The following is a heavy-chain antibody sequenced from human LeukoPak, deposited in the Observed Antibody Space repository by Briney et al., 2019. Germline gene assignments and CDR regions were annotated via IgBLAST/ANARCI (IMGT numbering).Heavy chain of an antibody. Sequence: SETLSLTCAVYAGSFSDYYWTWIGQPPAKGLEWIGEINHSRNTNYNPSLKSRVTISVDTSKNQFSLKLTSVTAADPAVYYCARTTEGEYTYGYFYYYYMDVWGKGTTVTISS. V-gene: IGHV4-34*01. CDR1: AGSFSDYY. CDR2: INHSRNT. CDR3: ARTTEGEYTYGYFYYYYMDV. D-gene: IGHD5-18*01. J-gene: IGHJ6*03.